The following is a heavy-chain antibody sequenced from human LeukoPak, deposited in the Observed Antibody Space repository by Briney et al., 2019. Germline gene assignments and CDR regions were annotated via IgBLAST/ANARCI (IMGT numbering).Heavy chain of an antibody. J-gene: IGHJ6*02. V-gene: IGHV3-53*01. CDR3: TRDQRFSFGDVGYNSGTDV. CDR2: ISSGDDT. Sequence: PGGSLRLSCAASGISVRSNYMNWVRQAPGTGLEWVSLISSGDDTDYADSVWGRFSISRDKSKNTLYLQMNSLRAEDTAVYYCTRDQRFSFGDVGYNSGTDVWGQGTTVIVSS. CDR1: GISVRSNY. D-gene: IGHD1-1*01.